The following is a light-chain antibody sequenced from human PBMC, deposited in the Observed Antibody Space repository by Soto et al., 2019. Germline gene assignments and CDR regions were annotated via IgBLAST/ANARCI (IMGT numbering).Light chain of an antibody. Sequence: DIQMTQSPSSLSASVGDRVTITCRASQGISYYLAWYQQKPGKVPKLLIYTASTLQSRVPSRFSGSGSGTNFTLTITSLQPEDVATYYCQKYNSAPWTFGQGTKVEIK. CDR1: QGISYY. V-gene: IGKV1-27*01. CDR2: TAS. J-gene: IGKJ1*01. CDR3: QKYNSAPWT.